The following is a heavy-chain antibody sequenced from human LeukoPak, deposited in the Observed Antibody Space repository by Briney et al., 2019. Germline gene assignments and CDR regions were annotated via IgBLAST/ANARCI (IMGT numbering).Heavy chain of an antibody. V-gene: IGHV4-28*01. Sequence: PSDTLSLTCAVSGYSISSSNWWGWIRQPPGKGLEWIGYIYYSGSTYDSPSLKGRVTMSIDTSKNQFSLKLSSVTAVDTAVYYCARNGGSFSSDYFFDYWGQGTLVTVSS. CDR2: IYYSGST. J-gene: IGHJ4*02. CDR1: GYSISSSNW. CDR3: ARNGGSFSSDYFFDY. D-gene: IGHD1-26*01.